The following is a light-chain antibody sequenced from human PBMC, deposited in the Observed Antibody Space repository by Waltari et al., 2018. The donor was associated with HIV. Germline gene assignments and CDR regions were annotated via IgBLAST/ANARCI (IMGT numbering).Light chain of an antibody. J-gene: IGKJ1*01. Sequence: ALRMTQSPSSFSASTGDRVTLTCRASQGISSYLACYQQKPGKAPKLLIYAASTLQSGVATRFSGSGSGTEFTLTISCLQSEDLATYYCQKYDSYPWTFGQGTKVEIK. CDR2: AAS. CDR3: QKYDSYPWT. CDR1: QGISSY. V-gene: IGKV1-8*01.